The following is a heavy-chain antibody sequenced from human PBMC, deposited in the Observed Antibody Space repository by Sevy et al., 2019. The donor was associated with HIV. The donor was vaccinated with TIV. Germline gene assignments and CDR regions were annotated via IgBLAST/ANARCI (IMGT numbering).Heavy chain of an antibody. CDR1: GGSISSYY. CDR2: IYYSGST. J-gene: IGHJ3*02. V-gene: IGHV4-59*01. D-gene: IGHD3-10*01. CDR3: AGEGESAGAFDI. Sequence: SETLSLTCTVSGGSISSYYWSWIRQPPGKGLEWIGYIYYSGSTNYNPSLKSRVTISVDTSKNQFSLKLSSVTAADTAVYYCAGEGESAGAFDIWGQGTMVTVSS.